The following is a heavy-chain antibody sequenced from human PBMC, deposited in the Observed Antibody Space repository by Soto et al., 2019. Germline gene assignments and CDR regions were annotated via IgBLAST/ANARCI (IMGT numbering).Heavy chain of an antibody. CDR2: TRSKANLYAT. Sequence: EEQLVESGGGLVQPGGSLTLSCAASGFSFSGSSLHWVRQASGTGLEWVGRTRSKANLYATTYAASVKGRFPISREDSTNTAYLQMNSLQTADSAIYYCTSRLRTPPFGYLGQGTLVTVSS. V-gene: IGHV3-73*02. CDR3: TSRLRTPPFGY. CDR1: GFSFSGSS. J-gene: IGHJ4*02.